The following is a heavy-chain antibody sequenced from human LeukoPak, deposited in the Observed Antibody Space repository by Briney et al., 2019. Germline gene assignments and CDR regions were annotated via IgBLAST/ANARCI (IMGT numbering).Heavy chain of an antibody. CDR3: ARAVAGTPIDY. J-gene: IGHJ4*02. CDR1: GFTFSNYE. Sequence: GGSLRLSCAASGFTFSNYEMNWVRQAPGKGLEWVSYISDSGTTIYYTDSVKGRFTISRDNAQNSLYLQMNSLRAEDTAVYYCARAVAGTPIDYWGQGTLVTVS. D-gene: IGHD6-19*01. CDR2: ISDSGTTI. V-gene: IGHV3-48*03.